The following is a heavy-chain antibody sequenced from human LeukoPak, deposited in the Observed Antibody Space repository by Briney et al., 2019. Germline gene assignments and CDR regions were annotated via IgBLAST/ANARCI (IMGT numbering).Heavy chain of an antibody. V-gene: IGHV4-39*02. CDR1: GGSISSGSYY. D-gene: IGHD4-17*01. J-gene: IGHJ3*02. CDR2: IYYSGDT. CDR3: ARRTTVTTSYVFDI. Sequence: SETRSLTCTVAGGSISSGSYYWGWIRQPPGKGLEWFGSIYYSGDTYYSPSLKSRVTISVDTYKNHISLKLSSVTAADTAVYYCARRTTVTTSYVFDIWGQGTMVTVSS.